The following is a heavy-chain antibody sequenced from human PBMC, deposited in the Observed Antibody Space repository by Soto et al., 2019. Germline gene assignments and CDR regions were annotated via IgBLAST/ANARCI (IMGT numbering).Heavy chain of an antibody. CDR1: GGSISSSSYY. Sequence: QLQLQESGPGLVKPSETLSLTCTVSGGSISSSSYYWGWIRQPPGKGLEWIGSIYYSGRTYYNPSLKSRVTISVDTSKNQFSLKLSSVTAADTAVYYCARHTVTKRFLAWGRGTLVTVSS. CDR2: IYYSGRT. V-gene: IGHV4-39*01. J-gene: IGHJ2*01. D-gene: IGHD4-17*01. CDR3: ARHTVTKRFLA.